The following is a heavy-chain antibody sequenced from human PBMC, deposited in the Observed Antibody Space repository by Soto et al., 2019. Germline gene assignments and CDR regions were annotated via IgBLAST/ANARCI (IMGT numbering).Heavy chain of an antibody. Sequence: GGSLRLSCAASGFTFSSYAMSWVRQAPGKGLEWVSAISGSGGSTYYADSVKGRFTISRDNSKNTAYMELSSLRSEDTAVYYCAMARNDGYYFDYWGQGTLVTVSS. D-gene: IGHD2-8*01. CDR3: AMARNDGYYFDY. CDR2: ISGSGGST. CDR1: GFTFSSYA. V-gene: IGHV3-23*01. J-gene: IGHJ4*02.